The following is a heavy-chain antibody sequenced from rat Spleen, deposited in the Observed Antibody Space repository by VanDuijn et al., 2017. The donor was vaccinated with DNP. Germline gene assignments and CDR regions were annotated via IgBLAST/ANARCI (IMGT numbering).Heavy chain of an antibody. V-gene: IGHV2-47*01. J-gene: IGHJ2*01. CDR1: GFSLTSNS. Sequence: QVQLKESGPGLVQPSQTLSLTCTVSGFSLTSNSVSWIRQPPGTGLEWMGLIWNNGDTEYNSAIKSRLSISRDTSKSQVFFKMNSLQTEDTAMYFCARTTDDIVSSYYFDYWGQGVMVTVSS. CDR3: ARTTDDIVSSYYFDY. CDR2: IWNNGDT. D-gene: IGHD1-11*01.